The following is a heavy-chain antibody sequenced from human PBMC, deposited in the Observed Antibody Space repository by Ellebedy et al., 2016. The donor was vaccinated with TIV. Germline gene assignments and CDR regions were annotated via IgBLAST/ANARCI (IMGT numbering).Heavy chain of an antibody. CDR1: GYTFTSYD. V-gene: IGHV1-8*01. CDR3: ARATPPYGGNPRTYFQH. J-gene: IGHJ1*01. Sequence: ASVKVSXXASGYTFTSYDINWVRQATGQGLEWMGWMNPNSGNTGYAQKFQGRVTMTRNTSISTAYMELSSLRSEDTAVYYCARATPPYGGNPRTYFQHWGQGTLVTVSS. CDR2: MNPNSGNT. D-gene: IGHD4-23*01.